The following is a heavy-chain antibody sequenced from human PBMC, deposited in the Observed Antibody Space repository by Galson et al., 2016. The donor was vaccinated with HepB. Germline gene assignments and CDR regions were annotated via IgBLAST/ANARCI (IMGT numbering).Heavy chain of an antibody. CDR1: GGSVSSGIYY. CDR2: IYYTGST. Sequence: ETLSLTCTVSGGSVSSGIYYWSWIRQPPGKGLEWIGHIYYTGSTNYNSSLKSRVTISTDRSKNQFSLKLSSVTAADTALYYCARDRRYDFSSGNPRYGMDVRGQGATVIVSS. D-gene: IGHD3-3*01. J-gene: IGHJ6*02. CDR3: ARDRRYDFSSGNPRYGMDV. V-gene: IGHV4-61*01.